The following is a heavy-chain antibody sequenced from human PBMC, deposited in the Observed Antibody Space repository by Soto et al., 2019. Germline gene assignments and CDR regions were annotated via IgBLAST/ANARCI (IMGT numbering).Heavy chain of an antibody. CDR3: ASETYSSGLYYYYGMDV. CDR2: IYSGGST. J-gene: IGHJ6*02. CDR1: GFTVSSNY. D-gene: IGHD6-19*01. Sequence: EVQLVESGGGLVQPGGSLRLSCAASGFTVSSNYMSWVRQAPGKGLEWVSVIYSGGSTYYADSVKGRFTISRHNSKTTLYRQMNSLRGEDTAVYYCASETYSSGLYYYYGMDVWGQGTTVTVSS. V-gene: IGHV3-53*04.